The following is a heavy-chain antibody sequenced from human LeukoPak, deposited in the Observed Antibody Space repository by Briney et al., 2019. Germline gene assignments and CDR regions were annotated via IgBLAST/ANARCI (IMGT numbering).Heavy chain of an antibody. V-gene: IGHV5-51*01. J-gene: IGHJ4*02. CDR2: TYPGDSDT. Sequence: GESLKISCKGSGYSFTSYWIGWVRQMPGKGLEWMGITYPGDSDTRYSPSFQGQVTISADKSISTAYLQWSSLKASDTAMYYCARLPGYYYDSSGPYYFDYWGQGTLVTVSS. D-gene: IGHD3-22*01. CDR3: ARLPGYYYDSSGPYYFDY. CDR1: GYSFTSYW.